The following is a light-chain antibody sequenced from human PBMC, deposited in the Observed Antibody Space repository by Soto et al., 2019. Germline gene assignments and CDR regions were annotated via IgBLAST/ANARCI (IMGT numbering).Light chain of an antibody. CDR2: LGS. CDR1: QSLLHSNGYNY. J-gene: IGKJ4*01. V-gene: IGKV2-28*01. CDR3: MQALQTPLT. Sequence: DIVMTQSPLSLPVTPGEPASISCRSSQSLLHSNGYNYLDWYLQKPGQSPQLLSYLGSNRASGGPDRFSGSGSGTEFTLKISRVEAEDVGVYYCMQALQTPLTFGGGTKVEIK.